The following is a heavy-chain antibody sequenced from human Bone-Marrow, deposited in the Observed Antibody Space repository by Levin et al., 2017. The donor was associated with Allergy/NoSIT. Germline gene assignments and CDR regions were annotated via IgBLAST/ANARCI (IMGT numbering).Heavy chain of an antibody. Sequence: ASVKVSCKASGFSLSNFGLTWVRQAPGQGLEWMGWISPYNGDTKLATLFPFLFTLTTDTSTSTAHMELRSLRFDDTAVYYCAREMADTAADTFDLWGQGTMVTVSS. CDR2: ISPYNGDT. J-gene: IGHJ3*01. V-gene: IGHV1-18*01. CDR1: GFSLSNFG. D-gene: IGHD5-18*01. CDR3: AREMADTAADTFDL.